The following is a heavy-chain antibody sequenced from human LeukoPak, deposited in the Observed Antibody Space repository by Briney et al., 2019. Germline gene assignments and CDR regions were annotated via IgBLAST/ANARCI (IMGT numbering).Heavy chain of an antibody. V-gene: IGHV4-61*01. CDR3: ARDYSGSSGYYWPFDS. D-gene: IGHD3-22*01. CDR2: IYYTGST. Sequence: PSETLSLTCTVSGGSVSSDSFFWSWIRQPPGKGLEWIGYIYYTGSTNYNPSLKSRVTISVDTSKNQFSLKLTSVTAADTAVYYCARDYSGSSGYYWPFDSWGQGTLVTVSS. CDR1: GGSVSSDSFF. J-gene: IGHJ4*02.